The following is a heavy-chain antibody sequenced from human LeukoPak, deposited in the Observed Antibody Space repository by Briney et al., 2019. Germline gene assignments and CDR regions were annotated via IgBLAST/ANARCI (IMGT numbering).Heavy chain of an antibody. J-gene: IGHJ6*03. CDR1: GYTFTGYS. CDR2: INPKNGGT. Sequence: ASVKVSCKASGYTFTGYSMHWVRQAPGQGLEWMGWINPKNGGTNYAQKFQGRVTMTRDTSISAAYMVLSRLRSDDTAVYYCARGGGGRDYYDSNYYYYMDVWGKGTTVTISS. V-gene: IGHV1-2*02. CDR3: ARGGGGRDYYDSNYYYYMDV. D-gene: IGHD3-22*01.